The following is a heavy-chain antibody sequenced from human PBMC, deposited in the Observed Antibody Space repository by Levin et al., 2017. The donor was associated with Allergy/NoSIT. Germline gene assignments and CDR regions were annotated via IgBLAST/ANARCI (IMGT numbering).Heavy chain of an antibody. CDR3: ARDLITYDFWSGYPGAFDI. Sequence: GESLKISCAASGFTFSSYWMSWVRQAPGKGLEWVANIKQDGSEKYYVDSVKGRFTISRDNAKNSLYLQMNSLRAEDTAVYYCARDLITYDFWSGYPGAFDIWGQGTMVTVSS. CDR2: IKQDGSEK. V-gene: IGHV3-7*01. J-gene: IGHJ3*02. D-gene: IGHD3-3*01. CDR1: GFTFSSYW.